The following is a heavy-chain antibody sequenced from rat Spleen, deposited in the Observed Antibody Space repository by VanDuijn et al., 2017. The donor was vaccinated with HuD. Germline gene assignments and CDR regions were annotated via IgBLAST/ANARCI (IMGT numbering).Heavy chain of an antibody. CDR1: GYTFIDYW. J-gene: IGHJ4*01. Sequence: QVQLLQSGAALVKPGASVKMSCKASGYTFIDYWLSWVKQSHGKSLEWIGEIYPNSGTTNFNEKFKGKATLTVDKSTSTAYMELSRLTSEDSAIYYCTRGDLLQWGGYYYYVMDAWGQGASVTVSS. CDR3: TRGDLLQWGGYYYYVMDA. CDR2: IYPNSGTT. V-gene: IGHV1-36*01. D-gene: IGHD1-1*01.